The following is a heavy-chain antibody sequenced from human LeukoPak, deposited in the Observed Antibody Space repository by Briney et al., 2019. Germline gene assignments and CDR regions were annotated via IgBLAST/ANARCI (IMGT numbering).Heavy chain of an antibody. Sequence: GGSLRLSCAASGFTFSNYAMSWVRQAPGKGLEWVANIKQDGSEKYYVDSVKGRFTISRDNAKNSLYLQMNSLRAEDTAVYYCARGLRQWLVYYFDYWGQGTLVTVSS. V-gene: IGHV3-7*01. CDR1: GFTFSNYA. D-gene: IGHD6-19*01. J-gene: IGHJ4*02. CDR2: IKQDGSEK. CDR3: ARGLRQWLVYYFDY.